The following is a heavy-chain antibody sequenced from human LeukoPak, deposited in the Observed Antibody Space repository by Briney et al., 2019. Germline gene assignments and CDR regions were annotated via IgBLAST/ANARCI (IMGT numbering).Heavy chain of an antibody. CDR3: ARVGGITMIVVVPEDY. V-gene: IGHV1-18*01. D-gene: IGHD3-22*01. CDR2: ISTYNCNT. Sequence: ASVKVPCKASGYTFNSHGIRWVRQAPGQGLEWMGWISTYNCNTNYAQKLQGRVTMTTDTSTSTAYMELRSLRSDDTAVYYCARVGGITMIVVVPEDYWGQGTLVTVSS. CDR1: GYTFNSHG. J-gene: IGHJ4*02.